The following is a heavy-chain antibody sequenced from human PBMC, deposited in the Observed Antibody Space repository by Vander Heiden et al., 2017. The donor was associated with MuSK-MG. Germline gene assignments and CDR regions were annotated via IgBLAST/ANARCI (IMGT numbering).Heavy chain of an antibody. Sequence: EVQLLQSGGGLVQPGGSLILSCAAPGLTLCSYAMSWVRQAPGKGLEWVSAISGSAGSTDYADSVKGRFTISRDNSKNTLYLQMNSLRADDTALYYCARKMAPQSSYGSYYGMDVWGQGTTVTVSS. D-gene: IGHD5-18*01. J-gene: IGHJ6*02. CDR1: GLTLCSYA. CDR2: ISGSAGST. CDR3: ARKMAPQSSYGSYYGMDV. V-gene: IGHV3-23*01.